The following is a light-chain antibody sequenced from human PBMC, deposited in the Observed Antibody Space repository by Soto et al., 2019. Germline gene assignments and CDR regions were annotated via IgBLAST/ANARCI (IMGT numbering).Light chain of an antibody. Sequence: QSVLTQPASVSGSPGQSITISCTGTSSGIRDYNYVSWYQQLPGNAPKLIMYEVSNRPSGISNRFSGSKSGNTASLHISGLKAEDPADYYCTSKSPDFFGTGTKVTVL. CDR3: TSKSPDF. V-gene: IGLV2-14*01. J-gene: IGLJ1*01. CDR1: SSGIRDYNY. CDR2: EVS.